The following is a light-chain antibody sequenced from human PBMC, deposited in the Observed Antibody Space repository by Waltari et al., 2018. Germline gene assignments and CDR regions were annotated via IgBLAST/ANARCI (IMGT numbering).Light chain of an antibody. J-gene: IGKJ4*01. CDR1: QGISSA. CDR2: DAS. Sequence: AIQLTPSPSSLSASVGDRVTITCRASQGISSALAWYQQKPWKAPKLLIYDASSLESGVPSRFSGRGSGTDFTLTISSLQPEDFATYYCQQFNSYPPLTFGGGTKVEIK. CDR3: QQFNSYPPLT. V-gene: IGKV1-13*02.